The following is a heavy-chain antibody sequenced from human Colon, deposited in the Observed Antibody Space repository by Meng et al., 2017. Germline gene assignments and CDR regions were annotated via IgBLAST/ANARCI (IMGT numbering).Heavy chain of an antibody. Sequence: QVQLVQAGAEVRKPGAAVKVACKAAGYTFVSYGITWGRQAPGQGLEWMGWINVYTSIKNYAQKFQDRITMTTDTSTSTAYMELRSLTSEDTAVYYCARDPYCSGGSCYSDFWGQGTLVTVSS. V-gene: IGHV1-18*01. CDR1: GYTFVSYG. CDR2: INVYTSIK. CDR3: ARDPYCSGGSCYSDF. D-gene: IGHD2-15*01. J-gene: IGHJ4*02.